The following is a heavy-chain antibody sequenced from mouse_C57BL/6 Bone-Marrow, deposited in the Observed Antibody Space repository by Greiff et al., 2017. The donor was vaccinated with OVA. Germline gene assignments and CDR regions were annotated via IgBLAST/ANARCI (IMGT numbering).Heavy chain of an antibody. D-gene: IGHD1-1*01. V-gene: IGHV3-6*01. J-gene: IGHJ2*01. CDR2: ISYDGSN. Sequence: EVKLMESGPGLVKPSQSLSLTCSVTGYSITSGYYWNWIRQFPGNKLEWMGYISYDGSNNYNPSLKNRISITRDTSKNQFFLKLNSVTTEDTATYYCAREWGFYYYGPYYFDYWGQGTTLTVSS. CDR1: GYSITSGYY. CDR3: AREWGFYYYGPYYFDY.